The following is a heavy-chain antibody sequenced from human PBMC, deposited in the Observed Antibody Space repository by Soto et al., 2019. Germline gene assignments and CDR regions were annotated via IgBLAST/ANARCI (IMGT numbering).Heavy chain of an antibody. Sequence: QVQLVQSGAELKKPGSSVKVSCKASGGSFSSFGISWVRQAPGQGLEWMGGIIPVFGRPNYAQRFRGRLTITAAESTNTVYLELIDMISEDTAVYYCAREGSGYNLWGQGTQVTVSS. CDR1: GGSFSSFG. CDR3: AREGSGYNL. V-gene: IGHV1-69*01. CDR2: IIPVFGRP. D-gene: IGHD5-12*01. J-gene: IGHJ1*01.